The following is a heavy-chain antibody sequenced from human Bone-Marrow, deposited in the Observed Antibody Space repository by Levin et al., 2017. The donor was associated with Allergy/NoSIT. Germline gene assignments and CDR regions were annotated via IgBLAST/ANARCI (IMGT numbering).Heavy chain of an antibody. CDR3: ARGGVARPYDS. Sequence: PGGSLRLSCVASGFTFSTYSMNWVHQAPGKGLEWVSSISPDSGYIYYADSVTGRFTISRDNAKDSLYLQLNSLRSEDTAAYFCARGGVARPYDSWGQGTLLTVSS. CDR2: ISPDSGYI. J-gene: IGHJ4*02. D-gene: IGHD1-26*01. V-gene: IGHV3-21*01. CDR1: GFTFSTYS.